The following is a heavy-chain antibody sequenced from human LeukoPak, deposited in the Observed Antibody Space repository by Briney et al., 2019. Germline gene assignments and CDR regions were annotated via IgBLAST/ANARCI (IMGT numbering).Heavy chain of an antibody. CDR2: ISSASSYT. CDR3: ARDIYCSGGSCSGYFDY. J-gene: IGHJ4*02. CDR1: GFTFSDYY. D-gene: IGHD2-15*01. V-gene: IGHV3-11*05. Sequence: GGSLRLSCAASGFTFSDYYMSWLRQAPGKGLEWLSYISSASSYTKYADSVKGRFTISRDNAKNSLYLQINSLRAEDTAVYYCARDIYCSGGSCSGYFDYWGQGTLVTVSS.